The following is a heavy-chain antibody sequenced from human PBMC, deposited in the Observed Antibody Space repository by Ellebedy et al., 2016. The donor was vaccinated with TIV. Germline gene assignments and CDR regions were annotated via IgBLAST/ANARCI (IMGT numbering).Heavy chain of an antibody. V-gene: IGHV3-30*01. CDR1: GLTFGRYA. CDR2: ISYDGSNK. J-gene: IGHJ4*02. Sequence: GESLKISCGASGLTFGRYAMHWVRQAPGKGLDWVAVISYDGSNKYYADSVKGRFTISRDNSKNTLYLQMNSLRAEDTAVYYCAREWGSGSYYEAYFDYWGQGTLVTVSS. CDR3: AREWGSGSYYEAYFDY. D-gene: IGHD1-26*01.